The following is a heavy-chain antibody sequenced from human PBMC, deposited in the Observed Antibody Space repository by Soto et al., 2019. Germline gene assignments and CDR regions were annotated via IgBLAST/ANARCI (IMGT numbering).Heavy chain of an antibody. CDR3: AKGIVAAAANRPSDY. J-gene: IGHJ4*02. D-gene: IGHD2-15*01. Sequence: DVKLLESGGSLVQPGGSLTLSCAGSGFTFSNYAMSWVRQTPGKGLEWVSSISDSGDTTYYADSVKGRFTISRGNSKNTVYLQMSGLRGDDTALYYCAKGIVAAAANRPSDYWGRGTQVTVSS. V-gene: IGHV3-23*01. CDR1: GFTFSNYA. CDR2: ISDSGDTT.